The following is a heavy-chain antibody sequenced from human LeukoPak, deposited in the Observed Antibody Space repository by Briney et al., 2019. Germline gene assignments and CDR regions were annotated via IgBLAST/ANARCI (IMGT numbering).Heavy chain of an antibody. V-gene: IGHV1-18*01. D-gene: IGHD3-10*01. CDR2: ISACNGDT. J-gene: IGHJ4*02. Sequence: ASVKVSCKASGYSFISYGISWVRQAPGQGLEWMGWISACNGDTNYAQKFQGRVTMTTDTSTNTAYMELRSLRSDDTAVYYCARSQTGSGSYFYYFDYWGQGTLVTVSS. CDR1: GYSFISYG. CDR3: ARSQTGSGSYFYYFDY.